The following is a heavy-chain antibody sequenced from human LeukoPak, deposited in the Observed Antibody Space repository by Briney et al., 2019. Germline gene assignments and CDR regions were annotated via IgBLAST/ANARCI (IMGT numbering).Heavy chain of an antibody. CDR1: GFTFSSYW. V-gene: IGHV3-74*01. CDR3: ARAVWGTWADI. J-gene: IGHJ3*02. Sequence: PGGSLRLSCAASGFTFSSYWMHWVRQAPGKGLVWVSRINTDGSSTSYADSVKGRFTISRDNAKNTLYLQMNSLRAEDTAVYYCARAVWGTWADIWGQGTMVTVSS. D-gene: IGHD3-16*01. CDR2: INTDGSST.